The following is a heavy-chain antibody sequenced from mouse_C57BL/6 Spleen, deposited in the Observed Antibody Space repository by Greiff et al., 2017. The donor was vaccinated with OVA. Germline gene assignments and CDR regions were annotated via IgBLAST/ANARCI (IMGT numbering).Heavy chain of an antibody. CDR2: ISSGGDYI. CDR1: GFTFSSYA. V-gene: IGHV5-9-1*02. J-gene: IGHJ1*03. D-gene: IGHD2-12*01. CDR3: TRAYDSYWYFDV. Sequence: EVQGVESGEGLVKPGGSLKLSCAASGFTFSSYAMSWVRQTPEKRLEWVAYISSGGDYIYYADTVKGRFTISRDNARNTLYLQMSSLKSEDTAMCYCTRAYDSYWYFDVWGTGTTVTVSS.